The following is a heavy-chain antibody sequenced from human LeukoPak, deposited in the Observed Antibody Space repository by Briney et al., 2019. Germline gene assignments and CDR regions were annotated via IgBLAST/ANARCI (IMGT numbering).Heavy chain of an antibody. CDR2: INWNGGST. D-gene: IGHD4-17*01. CDR3: ARDGSTVTNYYYYMDV. Sequence: GGSLRLSCAASGFTFDDYGLSWVRQAPGKGLEWVSGINWNGGSTGYADSVKGRFTISRDNAKNSVSLQMNSLRAEDTAVYYCARDGSTVTNYYYYMDVWGKGTTVTVSS. J-gene: IGHJ6*03. V-gene: IGHV3-20*04. CDR1: GFTFDDYG.